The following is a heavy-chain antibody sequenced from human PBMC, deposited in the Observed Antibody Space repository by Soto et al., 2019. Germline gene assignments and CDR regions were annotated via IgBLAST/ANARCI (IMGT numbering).Heavy chain of an antibody. CDR2: INPNSGAT. CDR3: AKDQGGYMVSGMDV. CDR1: GYTFTDYY. J-gene: IGHJ6*02. Sequence: ASVKVSCKASGYTFTDYYIYWLRQAPGHGLEWMGWINPNSGATNYAHNFQGRVTMTWDTSIRAAYMELSRLSSDDTAVYYCAKDQGGYMVSGMDVWGQGTTVTVSS. V-gene: IGHV1-2*02. D-gene: IGHD2-2*02.